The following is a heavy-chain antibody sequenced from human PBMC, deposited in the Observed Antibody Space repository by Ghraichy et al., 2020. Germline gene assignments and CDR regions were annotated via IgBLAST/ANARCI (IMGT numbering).Heavy chain of an antibody. J-gene: IGHJ3*02. CDR2: IYWDDDK. Sequence: SVPTLVKPTQTLKLTCTFSGFSLSTSGVGVGWIRQPPGKALEWLALIYWDDDKRYSPSLKSRLTITKDTSKNQVVLTMTNMDPVDTATYYCALYGDYPDAFDIWGQGTMVTVSS. CDR1: GFSLSTSGVG. V-gene: IGHV2-5*02. D-gene: IGHD4-17*01. CDR3: ALYGDYPDAFDI.